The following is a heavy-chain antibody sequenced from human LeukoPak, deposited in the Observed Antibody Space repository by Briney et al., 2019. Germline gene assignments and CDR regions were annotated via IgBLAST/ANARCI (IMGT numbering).Heavy chain of an antibody. V-gene: IGHV3-21*01. CDR2: TSSSSSYI. Sequence: GGSLRLSCAASGFTFSSYSMNWVRQAPGKGLEWVSSTSSSSSYIYYADSVKGRFTISRDNAKNSLYLQMNSLRAEDTAVYYCARQATNYGMDVWGQGTTVTVSS. J-gene: IGHJ6*02. CDR3: ARQATNYGMDV. CDR1: GFTFSSYS.